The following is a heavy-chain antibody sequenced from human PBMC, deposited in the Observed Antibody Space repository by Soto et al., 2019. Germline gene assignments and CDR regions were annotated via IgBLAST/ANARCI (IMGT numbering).Heavy chain of an antibody. CDR1: GGSVSGYY. CDR3: ARGPTLGVVPAATYFDF. V-gene: IGHV4-34*01. CDR2: INHSGST. D-gene: IGHD2-2*01. Sequence: SDSLSLTCAVYGGSVSGYYWSGIRQPPGKGLEWIGEINHSGSTNYNPSLKSRVTISVDTSKNQFSLTLSYVTAADTAVYYCARGPTLGVVPAATYFDFWGQGTLVTVSS. J-gene: IGHJ4*02.